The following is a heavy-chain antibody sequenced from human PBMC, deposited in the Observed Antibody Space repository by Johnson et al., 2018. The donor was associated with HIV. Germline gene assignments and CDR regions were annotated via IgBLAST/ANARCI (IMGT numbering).Heavy chain of an antibody. V-gene: IGHV3-66*02. J-gene: IGHJ3*02. CDR1: GFTFSSNY. CDR3: AKQRAGHDAFDI. D-gene: IGHD1-14*01. Sequence: EVQLVESGGGLVQPGGSLRLSCAASGFTFSSNYMSWVRQAPGQGLEWVSVLYSGGSTYYSDALTGRFTTSSDNSKNTLHLQMNSLRAEDTAVYYCAKQRAGHDAFDIWGQGTMVTVSS. CDR2: LYSGGST.